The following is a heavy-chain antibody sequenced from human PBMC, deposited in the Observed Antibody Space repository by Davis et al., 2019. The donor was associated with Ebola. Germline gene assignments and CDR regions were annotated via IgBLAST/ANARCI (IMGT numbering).Heavy chain of an antibody. CDR3: AREPVIWNRFDP. Sequence: MPSETLSLTCTVSGGSISSYYWSWIRQPPGKGLEWIGYIYYSGSTNYNPSLKSRVTISVDTSKNQFSLKLSSVTAADTAVYYCAREPVIWNRFDPWGQGTLVTVSS. D-gene: IGHD3-16*02. V-gene: IGHV4-59*12. CDR1: GGSISSYY. J-gene: IGHJ5*02. CDR2: IYYSGST.